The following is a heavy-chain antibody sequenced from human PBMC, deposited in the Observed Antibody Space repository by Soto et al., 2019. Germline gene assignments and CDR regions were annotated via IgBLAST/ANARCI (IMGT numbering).Heavy chain of an antibody. D-gene: IGHD2-15*01. Sequence: GGSLRLSCAASGFTFSSYAMHWVRQAPGKGLEYVSGISSNGGSTYYADSVKGRFTISRDNSKHTLYLQMGSLRAEDMAVYYFSRGGYLLAWYFVLWGRGTMVTVS. CDR3: SRGGYLLAWYFVL. J-gene: IGHJ2*01. CDR1: GFTFSSYA. CDR2: ISSNGGST. V-gene: IGHV3-64*02.